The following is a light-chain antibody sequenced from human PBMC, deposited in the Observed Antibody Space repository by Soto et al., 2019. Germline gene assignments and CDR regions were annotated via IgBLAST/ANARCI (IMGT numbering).Light chain of an antibody. J-gene: IGLJ2*01. Sequence: QSVLTQPPSASGTPGQRVTISCSGSSSNIESNFVYWYQQFPGTAPRLLIYRNNQRPSGVPDRFSGSKSGTSASLAISALRSEDDADYYCTVWDDSLRGRLFGGGTQLTVL. V-gene: IGLV1-47*01. CDR1: SSNIESNF. CDR3: TVWDDSLRGRL. CDR2: RNN.